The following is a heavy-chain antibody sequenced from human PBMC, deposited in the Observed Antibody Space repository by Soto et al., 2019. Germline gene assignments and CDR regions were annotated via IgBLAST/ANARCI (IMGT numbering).Heavy chain of an antibody. Sequence: SQTLSLTCTVSGGSVSANSYYWNWIRLPTRKGLQWVRHIYHSGIIRYSRSFKSRALISRDTPKNQVCLRLSSVTVADTAVYYCLQGSLYNFDSSGTELWFDPWGQGALVAVPS. D-gene: IGHD6-19*01. J-gene: IGHJ5*02. CDR2: IYHSGII. CDR3: LQGSLYNFDSSGTELWFDP. V-gene: IGHV4-61*01. CDR1: GGSVSANSYY.